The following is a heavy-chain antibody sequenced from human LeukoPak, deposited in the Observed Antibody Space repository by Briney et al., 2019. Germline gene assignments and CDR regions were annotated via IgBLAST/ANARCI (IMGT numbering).Heavy chain of an antibody. D-gene: IGHD6-19*01. J-gene: IGHJ6*03. CDR1: GFTFSSYE. V-gene: IGHV3-48*03. CDR3: ARDFSEVAGYYYYYMDV. Sequence: GGSLRLSCAASGFTFSSYEMNWVRQAPGKGLEWVSYISSSGSTIYYADSVKGRFTISRDNAKNSLYLQMNSLRAEDTAVYYCARDFSEVAGYYYYYMDVWGKGTTVTISS. CDR2: ISSSGSTI.